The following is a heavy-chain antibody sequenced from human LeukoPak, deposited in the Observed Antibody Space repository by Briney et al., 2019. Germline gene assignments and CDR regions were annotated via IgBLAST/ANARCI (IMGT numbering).Heavy chain of an antibody. CDR1: GDSVSSNSAA. V-gene: IGHV6-1*01. J-gene: IGHJ4*02. CDR2: TYYRSKWYN. D-gene: IGHD5-18*01. CDR3: ARDHEYSYGYLGRFDY. Sequence: SQTLSLTCAISGDSVSSNSAAWNWIRQSPSGGLEWLGRTYYRSKWYNDYAVSVKSRITINPDTSKNQFSLQLNSVTPEDTAVYYCARDHEYSYGYLGRFDYWGQGTLVTVSS.